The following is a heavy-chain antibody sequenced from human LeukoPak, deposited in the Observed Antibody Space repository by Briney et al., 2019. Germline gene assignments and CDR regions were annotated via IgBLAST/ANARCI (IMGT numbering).Heavy chain of an antibody. CDR2: INHSGST. CDR1: GGSFSGYY. CDR3: ARLQDRWFDP. V-gene: IGHV4-34*01. D-gene: IGHD2-15*01. J-gene: IGHJ5*02. Sequence: PSETLSLTCAVYGGSFSGYYWSWIRQPPGKGLEWIGEINHSGSTNYNPSLKSRVTISVDTSKNQFSLKLSSVTAADTAVYYCARLQDRWFDPWGQGTLVTVSS.